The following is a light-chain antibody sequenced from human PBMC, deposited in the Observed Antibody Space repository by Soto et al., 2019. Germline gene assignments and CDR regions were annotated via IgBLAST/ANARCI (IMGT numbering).Light chain of an antibody. Sequence: QSVLTQPPSASGSPGQSVAISCTGTNSDIGNYNFVSWYQQHPGKAPKLMIYEVNKRPSGVPDRFPGSKSGNTASLTVSGLQPEDEADYYCSSYAGSNKLLFGGGTKVTVL. CDR3: SSYAGSNKLL. CDR1: NSDIGNYNF. J-gene: IGLJ2*01. V-gene: IGLV2-8*01. CDR2: EVN.